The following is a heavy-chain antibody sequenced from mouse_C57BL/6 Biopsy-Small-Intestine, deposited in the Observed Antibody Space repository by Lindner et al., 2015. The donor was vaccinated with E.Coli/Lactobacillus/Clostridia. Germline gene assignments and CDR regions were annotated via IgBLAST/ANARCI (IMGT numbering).Heavy chain of an antibody. CDR1: GYTFTDHY. CDR2: IYAEDGGT. CDR3: TRDHDWGPDY. V-gene: IGHV1-84*02. D-gene: IGHD4-1*01. J-gene: IGHJ4*01. Sequence: SVKVSCKTSGYTFTDHYMHWVRQAPGQGLEWMGWIYAEDGGTNYAQNFQGRVAMTRDTSISTVYMELSSLRSDDTAMYYCTRDHDWGPDYWGQGTLVTVSS.